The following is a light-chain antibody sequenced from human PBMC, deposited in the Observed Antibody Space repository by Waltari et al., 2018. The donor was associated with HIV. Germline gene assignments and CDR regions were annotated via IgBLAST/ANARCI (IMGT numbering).Light chain of an antibody. CDR2: WAS. CDR3: MQALQTPPT. V-gene: IGKV4-1*01. J-gene: IGKJ4*01. Sequence: DIILTQSPDSLAVSLGDRATIHCKSSHGVLSWPQNKNFLAWYQQKPGQPPKLLIYWASTRESGVPDRFSGSGSGTDFTLKISRVEAEDVGFYYCMQALQTPPTFGGGTKVEIK. CDR1: HGVLSWPQNKNF.